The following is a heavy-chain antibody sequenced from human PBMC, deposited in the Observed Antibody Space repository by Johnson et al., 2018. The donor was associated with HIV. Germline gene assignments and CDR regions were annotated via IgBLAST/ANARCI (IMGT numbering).Heavy chain of an antibody. CDR1: GFTFSSYG. J-gene: IGHJ3*02. Sequence: QVQLVESGGGVVQPGGSLRLSCAASGFTFSSYGMHWVRQAPGKGLEWVSVIYSGGSTYYADSVKGRFTISRDNSKNSLYLQMNSLRAEDTAVYYCARDASYYGSANDAFDIWGQGTMVTVSS. CDR3: ARDASYYGSANDAFDI. D-gene: IGHD3-10*01. CDR2: IYSGGST. V-gene: IGHV3-NL1*01.